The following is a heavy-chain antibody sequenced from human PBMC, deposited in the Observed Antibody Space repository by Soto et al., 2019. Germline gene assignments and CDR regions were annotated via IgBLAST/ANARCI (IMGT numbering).Heavy chain of an antibody. D-gene: IGHD3-3*01. CDR3: ARSPRADFWSGYSFDY. CDR2: IIPIFGTA. CDR1: GGTFSSYA. V-gene: IGHV1-69*01. Sequence: QVQLVQSGAEVKKPGSSVKVSCKASGGTFSSYAISWVRQAPGQGLEWMGGIIPIFGTANYAQKFQGRVTSTADESTSTAYMELSSLRSEDTAVYYCARSPRADFWSGYSFDYWGQGTLVTVSS. J-gene: IGHJ4*02.